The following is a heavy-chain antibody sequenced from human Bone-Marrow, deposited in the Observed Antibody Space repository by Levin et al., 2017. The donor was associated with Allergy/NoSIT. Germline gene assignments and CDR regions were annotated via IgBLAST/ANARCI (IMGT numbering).Heavy chain of an antibody. CDR1: RFRLNDFA. D-gene: IGHD3-10*01. V-gene: IGHV3-23*01. CDR2: ISGGGGHT. J-gene: IGHJ5*01. Sequence: HTGGSLRLSCVASRFRLNDFAMAWVRQAPGKGLEWVSNISGGGGHTSYADSVKGRFTISKDDSTNTLFLQLDSLRPEDTAMYYCVREFGQKCHSDAAVYSTRELFDCWGQGTLVTVTS. CDR3: VREFGQKCHSDAAVYSTRELFDC.